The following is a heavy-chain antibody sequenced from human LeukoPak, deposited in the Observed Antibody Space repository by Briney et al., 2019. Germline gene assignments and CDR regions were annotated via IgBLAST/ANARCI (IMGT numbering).Heavy chain of an antibody. Sequence: SVKVSCKASGGTFISYAISWVRQAPGQGLEWMGGIIPIFGTANYAQKFQGRATITADESTSTAYMELSSLRSEDTAVYYCARAGDPYYDILTGYCFDYWGQGTLVTVSS. CDR3: ARAGDPYYDILTGYCFDY. CDR1: GGTFISYA. D-gene: IGHD3-9*01. CDR2: IIPIFGTA. V-gene: IGHV1-69*13. J-gene: IGHJ4*02.